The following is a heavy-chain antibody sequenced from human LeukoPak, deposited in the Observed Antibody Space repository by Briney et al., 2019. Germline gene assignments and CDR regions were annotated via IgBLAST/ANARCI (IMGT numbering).Heavy chain of an antibody. CDR3: AKKGVRVVPSYFDY. CDR1: GFTFSSYG. V-gene: IGHV3-30*18. Sequence: GGSLRLSCAASGFTFSSYGMHWVRQAPGKGLEWVAVISYDGSNKYYADSVKGRFTISRDNSKNTLYLQMNSLRAEDTAVYYCAKKGVRVVPSYFDYWGQGTLVTVSS. CDR2: ISYDGSNK. J-gene: IGHJ4*02. D-gene: IGHD2-15*01.